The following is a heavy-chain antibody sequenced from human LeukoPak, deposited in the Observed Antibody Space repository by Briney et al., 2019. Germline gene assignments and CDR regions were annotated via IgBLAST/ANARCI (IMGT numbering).Heavy chain of an antibody. D-gene: IGHD6-19*01. CDR1: GFTVSSNY. J-gene: IGHJ4*02. Sequence: GGSLRLSCAASGFTVSSNYMSWVRQAPGKGLEWVSVIYSGGSTYYADSVKGRFTISRDNSKNTLYLQMNSLRAEDTAVYYYARVAWLATYYFDYWGQGTLVTVSS. CDR3: ARVAWLATYYFDY. V-gene: IGHV3-53*01. CDR2: IYSGGST.